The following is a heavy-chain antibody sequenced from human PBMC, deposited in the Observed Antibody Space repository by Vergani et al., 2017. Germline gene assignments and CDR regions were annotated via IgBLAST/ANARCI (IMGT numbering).Heavy chain of an antibody. CDR2: ISGSGGFT. Sequence: EVDLVESGGGLVQPGGSLRLSCAASGFTFTNFAMTWVRQAPGEGLEWVSGISGSGGFTYYADSVKGRLTISRDNSKNTMFLQMNNLRAEDTAVYYCAKDNVPGYYDSSGYCDYWGQGTLVTVSS. CDR3: AKDNVPGYYDSSGYCDY. D-gene: IGHD3-22*01. CDR1: GFTFTNFA. V-gene: IGHV3-23*04. J-gene: IGHJ4*02.